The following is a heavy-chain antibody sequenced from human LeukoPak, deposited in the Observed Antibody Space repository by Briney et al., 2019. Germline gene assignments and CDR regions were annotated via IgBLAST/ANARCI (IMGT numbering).Heavy chain of an antibody. V-gene: IGHV1-8*01. CDR1: GYTFTSYD. J-gene: IGHJ4*02. D-gene: IGHD3/OR15-3a*01. CDR2: MNPNSGNT. CDR3: ARVKEGIFGPYFDY. Sequence: ASVKVSCKASGYTFTSYDINWVRQATGQGLEWMGWMNPNSGNTGYAQKFQGRVTMTRNTSISTAYMELSSLRSEDTAVYYCARVKEGIFGPYFDYWGQGTLVTVSS.